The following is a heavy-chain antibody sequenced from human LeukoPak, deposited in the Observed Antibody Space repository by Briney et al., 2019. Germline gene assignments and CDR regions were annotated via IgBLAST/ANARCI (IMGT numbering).Heavy chain of an antibody. CDR3: ARDSPVGAPRYYYYYMDV. D-gene: IGHD1-26*01. CDR1: GYTFTSYY. V-gene: IGHV1-46*01. CDR2: INPSGGST. J-gene: IGHJ6*03. Sequence: GASVKVSCKASGYTFTSYYMHWVRQAPGQGLEWMGIINPSGGSTSYAQKFQGRVTMTRDMSTSTVYMELSSLRSEDTAVYYCARDSPVGAPRYYYYYMDVWGKGTTVTVSS.